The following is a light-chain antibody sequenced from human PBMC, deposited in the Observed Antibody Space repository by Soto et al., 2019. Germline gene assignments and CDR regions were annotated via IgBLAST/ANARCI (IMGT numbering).Light chain of an antibody. CDR2: GAS. Sequence: EILLTQSPGTLSLSPGERATLSCRASQSVSSNYLAWYQQKPGQAPRLLIYGASSRATGVPDRFSGSGSKTDFTLTISRLEPEDVAVYYCQQYGSSPRTFGQGTKVEIK. V-gene: IGKV3-20*01. J-gene: IGKJ1*01. CDR1: QSVSSNY. CDR3: QQYGSSPRT.